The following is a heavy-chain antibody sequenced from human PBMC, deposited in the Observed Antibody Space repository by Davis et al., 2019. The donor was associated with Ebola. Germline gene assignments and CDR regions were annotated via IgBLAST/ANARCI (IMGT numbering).Heavy chain of an antibody. Sequence: PGGSLRLSCVASGFTFSSYSMNWVRQAPGKGLEWVSSISSSSYIYYADSVKGRFTISRDNSKNTLYLQMNSLRAEDTAVYYCAKDKFWTGSQVDYWGQGTLVTVSS. D-gene: IGHD3-10*01. J-gene: IGHJ4*02. V-gene: IGHV3-21*04. CDR2: ISSSSYI. CDR1: GFTFSSYS. CDR3: AKDKFWTGSQVDY.